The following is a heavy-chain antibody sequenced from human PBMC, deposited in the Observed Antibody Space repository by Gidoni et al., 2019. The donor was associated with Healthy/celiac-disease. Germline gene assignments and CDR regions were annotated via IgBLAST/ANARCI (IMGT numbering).Heavy chain of an antibody. CDR2: ISSSSSYI. CDR3: ARDFCSSTSCYIAAGRAFDI. CDR1: GFPFSSYS. D-gene: IGHD2-2*02. V-gene: IGHV3-21*01. Sequence: EVQLVESGGGLVKPGGSLRLSCAASGFPFSSYSMTWVRQAPGKGLEWVSSISSSSSYIYYADSVKGRFTISRDNAKNSLYLQMNSLRAEDTAVYYCARDFCSSTSCYIAAGRAFDIWGQGTMVTVSS. J-gene: IGHJ3*02.